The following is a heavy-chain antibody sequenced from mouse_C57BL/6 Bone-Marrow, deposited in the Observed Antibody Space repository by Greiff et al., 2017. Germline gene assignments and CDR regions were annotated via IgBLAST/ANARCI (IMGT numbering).Heavy chain of an antibody. J-gene: IGHJ2*01. D-gene: IGHD1-1*01. CDR2: IDPSDSYT. CDR1: GYTFTSYW. CDR3: ARQFITTVVAGYYFDY. V-gene: IGHV1-50*01. Sequence: QVQLQQPGAELVKPGASVKLSCKASGYTFTSYWMQWVKQRPGQGLEWIGEIDPSDSYTNYNQKFKGKVTLTVDTSSSTAYMQLSSLTSEDSAVYDCARQFITTVVAGYYFDYWGQGTTLTVSS.